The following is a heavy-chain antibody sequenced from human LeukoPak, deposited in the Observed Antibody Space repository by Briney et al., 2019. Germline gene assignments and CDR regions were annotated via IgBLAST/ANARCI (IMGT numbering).Heavy chain of an antibody. V-gene: IGHV4-59*01. Sequence: SETLSLTCTVSGGSISSYYWSWIRQPPGRGLEWIGCIYYSGSTNHNPSLKSRVTISVDTSKNQFSLKLSSVTAADTAVYYCARGITMVRATINWFDPWGQGTLVTVSS. CDR3: ARGITMVRATINWFDP. J-gene: IGHJ5*02. CDR2: IYYSGST. D-gene: IGHD3-10*01. CDR1: GGSISSYY.